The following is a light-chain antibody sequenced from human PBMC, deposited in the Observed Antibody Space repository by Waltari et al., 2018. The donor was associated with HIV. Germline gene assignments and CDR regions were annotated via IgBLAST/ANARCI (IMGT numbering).Light chain of an antibody. CDR1: QRVNTN. CDR3: QQYHNWPYT. V-gene: IGKV3-15*01. J-gene: IGKJ2*01. CDR2: DAS. Sequence: EIVMTQSPGTLSLSPGERATLSCRASQRVNTNLAWYQQKVGQAPRLIIYDASTGGSGVPPRFSGSGSGTDFTLTISGLQSEDFAVYYCQQYHNWPYTFGQGTTLEIK.